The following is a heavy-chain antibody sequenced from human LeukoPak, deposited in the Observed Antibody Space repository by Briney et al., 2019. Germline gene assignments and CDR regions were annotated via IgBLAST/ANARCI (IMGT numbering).Heavy chain of an antibody. CDR3: ARVGFWYDSSGYSIDY. V-gene: IGHV1-18*01. D-gene: IGHD3-22*01. CDR1: GYTFTSYG. CDR2: ISAYNGNT. J-gene: IGHJ4*02. Sequence: AASVKVSCKASGYTFTSYGISWVRQAPGQGLEWMGWISAYNGNTNYAQKLQGGVTMTTDTSTSTAYMELRSLRSDDTAVYYCARVGFWYDSSGYSIDYWGQGALVTVSS.